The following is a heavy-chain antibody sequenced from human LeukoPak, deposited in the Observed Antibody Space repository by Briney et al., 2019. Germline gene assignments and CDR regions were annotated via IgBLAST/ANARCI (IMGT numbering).Heavy chain of an antibody. CDR3: ARVDCSGGSCYSVDY. D-gene: IGHD2-15*01. CDR2: IYYSGST. CDR1: GASISSGDYY. Sequence: SQTLSLTCTVSGASISSGDYYWSWIRQPPGKGLEWIGYIYYSGSTYYNPSLKSRVTITVDTSKNQFSLKLSSVTAADTAVYYCARVDCSGGSCYSVDYWGQGTLVTVSS. V-gene: IGHV4-30-4*01. J-gene: IGHJ4*02.